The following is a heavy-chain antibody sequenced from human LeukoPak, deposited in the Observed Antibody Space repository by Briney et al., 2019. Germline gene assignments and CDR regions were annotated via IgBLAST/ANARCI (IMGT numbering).Heavy chain of an antibody. CDR2: INHSGST. J-gene: IGHJ4*02. D-gene: IGHD5-18*01. CDR1: GGSFSGYY. V-gene: IGHV4-34*01. CDR3: ARGNGRYSYGTFDY. Sequence: SETLSLTCAVYGGSFSGYYWSWIRQSPGKGLEWIGEINHSGSTNYNPSLKSRVTISVDTSKNQFSLKLTSVTAADTAVYYCARGNGRYSYGTFDYWGQGTLVTVSS.